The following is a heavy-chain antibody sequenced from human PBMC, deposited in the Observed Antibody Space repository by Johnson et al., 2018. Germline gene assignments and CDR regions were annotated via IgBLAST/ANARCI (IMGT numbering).Heavy chain of an antibody. D-gene: IGHD4-17*01. Sequence: VQLVQSGGGLVQPGRSLRLSCAASGFTFDDYAMHWVRQAPGKGLEWVSGISWNSGSIGYADSVKGRFTISRDNAKNSLYLQMNSLRAEDTALYYCAKGASRNYGDYGSGSSNYFQHWGQGTLVTVSS. CDR2: ISWNSGSI. CDR3: AKGASRNYGDYGSGSSNYFQH. V-gene: IGHV3-9*01. J-gene: IGHJ1*01. CDR1: GFTFDDYA.